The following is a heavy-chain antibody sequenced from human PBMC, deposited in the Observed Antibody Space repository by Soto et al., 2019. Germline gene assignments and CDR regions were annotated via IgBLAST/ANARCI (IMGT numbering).Heavy chain of an antibody. V-gene: IGHV3-48*01. D-gene: IGHD1-1*01. J-gene: IGHJ5*02. CDR1: GVIFSSDA. Sequence: GGSLRLSCAAWGVIFSSDAMSWVRQAPGKGLEWGSYISSSSSTIYYADSVKGRCTISRDNAKNSLYLQMNSLRAEDTAVYYCAKQYKDNGNQGGWFAGRYKGNLVTVYS. CDR2: ISSSSSTI. CDR3: AKQYKDNGNQGGWFAG.